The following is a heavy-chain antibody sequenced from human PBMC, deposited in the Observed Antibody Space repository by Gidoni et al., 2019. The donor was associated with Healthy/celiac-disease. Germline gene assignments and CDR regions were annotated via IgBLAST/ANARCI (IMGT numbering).Heavy chain of an antibody. Sequence: QVQLVESGGGVVQPGRSLSLSCAASGFTFSSYGMNGVRQAPGKGLEWVAVIWYDGSNKYYADSVKGRFTISRDNSKNTLYLQMNSLRAEDTAVYYCARDMWGLDAFDIWGQGTMVTVSS. D-gene: IGHD1-26*01. CDR2: IWYDGSNK. V-gene: IGHV3-33*01. J-gene: IGHJ3*02. CDR3: ARDMWGLDAFDI. CDR1: GFTFSSYG.